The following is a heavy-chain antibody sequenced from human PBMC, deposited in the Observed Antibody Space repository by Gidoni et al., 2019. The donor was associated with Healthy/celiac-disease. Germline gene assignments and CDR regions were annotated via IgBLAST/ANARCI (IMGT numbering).Heavy chain of an antibody. CDR2: ISGSGGST. J-gene: IGHJ4*02. CDR1: GFTFSSYA. D-gene: IGHD3-9*01. V-gene: IGHV3-23*04. CDR3: AKTYYYILTCYYIGGSFDY. Sequence: EVQLVESGGGLVQPGGSLRLSCEDSGFTFSSYAMSWVRQAPGKGLEWVSAISGSGGSTYYADSVKGRFTISRDNSKNTLYLQMNSLRAEDTAVYYCAKTYYYILTCYYIGGSFDYWGQGTLVTVSS.